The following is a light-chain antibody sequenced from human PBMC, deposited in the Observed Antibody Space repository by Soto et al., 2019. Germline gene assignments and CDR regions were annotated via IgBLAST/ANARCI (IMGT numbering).Light chain of an antibody. Sequence: NFMLTQPHSVSESPGKTVTISCTRSSGSIASNYVQWYQQRPGSAPTTVIYEDNQRPSGVPDRFSRSIDSSSNSASLTISGLKTEDEADYYCQSYDSSNQGVVFGGGTKLTVL. CDR1: SGSIASNY. CDR2: EDN. V-gene: IGLV6-57*04. J-gene: IGLJ2*01. CDR3: QSYDSSNQGVV.